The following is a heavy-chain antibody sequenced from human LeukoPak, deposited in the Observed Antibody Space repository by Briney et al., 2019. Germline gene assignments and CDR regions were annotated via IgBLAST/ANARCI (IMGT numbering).Heavy chain of an antibody. Sequence: GGSLRLSCAASGFTFSSYDMHWVRQATGKGLEWVSAIGTAGDTYYPGSVKGRFTISRENAKNSFYLQMSSLRAGDTAVYYCARGRPLRYFDWLSPHDAFDIWGQGTMVTVSS. J-gene: IGHJ3*02. CDR3: ARGRPLRYFDWLSPHDAFDI. CDR1: GFTFSSYD. CDR2: IGTAGDT. V-gene: IGHV3-13*01. D-gene: IGHD3-9*01.